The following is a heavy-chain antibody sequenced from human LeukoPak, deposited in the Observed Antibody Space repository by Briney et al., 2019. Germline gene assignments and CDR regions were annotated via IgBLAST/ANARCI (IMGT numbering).Heavy chain of an antibody. CDR1: GFTFSSYG. Sequence: GGSLRLSCAASGFTFSSYGMHWVRQAPGKGLEWVAVISYDGSNKYYADSVKGRFTISRDNAKNSLYLQMNSLRAEDTALYYCARGGYGDYIGRFDYWGQGTLVTVSS. V-gene: IGHV3-30*03. D-gene: IGHD4-17*01. J-gene: IGHJ4*02. CDR2: ISYDGSNK. CDR3: ARGGYGDYIGRFDY.